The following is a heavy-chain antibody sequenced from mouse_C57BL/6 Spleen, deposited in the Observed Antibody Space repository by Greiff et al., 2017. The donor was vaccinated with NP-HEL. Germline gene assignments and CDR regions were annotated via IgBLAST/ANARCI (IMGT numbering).Heavy chain of an antibody. CDR1: GYTFTSYW. CDR3: AAIYYDYAMDY. Sequence: VQLQQPGAELVKPGASVKLSCKASGYTFTSYWMHWVKQRPGRGLEWIGRIAPNSGGTKYNEKFKSKATLTVDKPSSTAYMQLSSLTSEDSAVYYCAAIYYDYAMDYWGQGTSVTVSS. J-gene: IGHJ4*01. D-gene: IGHD2-1*01. CDR2: IAPNSGGT. V-gene: IGHV1-72*01.